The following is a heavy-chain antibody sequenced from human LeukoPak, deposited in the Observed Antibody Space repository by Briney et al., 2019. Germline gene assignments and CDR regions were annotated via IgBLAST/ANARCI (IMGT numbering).Heavy chain of an antibody. CDR3: AREGISRKMDFDY. CDR1: GFTFSSHA. J-gene: IGHJ4*02. V-gene: IGHV3-23*01. CDR2: ITNDNYDT. Sequence: GGSLRLSCAASGFTFSSHAMSWVRQAPEKGLEWVSSITNDNYDTFYADSVKGRFTISRDESKNTLYLQMKSLRAEDTAVYYCAREGISRKMDFDYWGQGTLVTVSS. D-gene: IGHD2/OR15-2a*01.